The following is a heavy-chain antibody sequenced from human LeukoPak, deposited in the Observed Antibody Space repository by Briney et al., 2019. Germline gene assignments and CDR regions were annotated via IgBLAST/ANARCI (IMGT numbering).Heavy chain of an antibody. D-gene: IGHD3-22*01. CDR3: AKGGTDYYDSSGYYYQNYYYYYMDV. Sequence: PGGSLRLSCAASGFTFSSYAMSWVRQAPGKGLEWVSAISGSGGSTYYADSVKGRFTISRDNSKNTLYLQMNSLRAEDTAVYYCAKGGTDYYDSSGYYYQNYYYYYMDVWGKGTTVTVSS. CDR1: GFTFSSYA. V-gene: IGHV3-23*01. CDR2: ISGSGGST. J-gene: IGHJ6*03.